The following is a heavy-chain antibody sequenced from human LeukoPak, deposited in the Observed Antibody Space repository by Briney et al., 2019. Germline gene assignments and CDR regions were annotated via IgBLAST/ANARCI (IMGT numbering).Heavy chain of an antibody. CDR1: GFTFSSYW. CDR2: IKQDGSEK. V-gene: IGHV3-7*01. J-gene: IGHJ5*02. Sequence: PGGSLRLSCAASGFTFSSYWMSWVRQAPGKGLEWVANIKQDGSEKYYVDSVKGRFTISRDNAKNSLYLQMNSLRAEDTAVYYCARAMLHSQPSIAVAGKGPRWFDPWGQGTLVTVSS. D-gene: IGHD6-19*01. CDR3: ARAMLHSQPSIAVAGKGPRWFDP.